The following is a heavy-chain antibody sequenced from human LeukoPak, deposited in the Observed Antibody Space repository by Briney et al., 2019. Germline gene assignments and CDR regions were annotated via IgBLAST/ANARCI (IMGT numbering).Heavy chain of an antibody. D-gene: IGHD2-2*01. CDR3: ARDANQLLWLPMANDAFDI. V-gene: IGHV3-30-3*01. CDR1: GFTFSSYA. J-gene: IGHJ3*02. CDR2: ISYDGSNK. Sequence: AGKSLRLSCAASGFTFSSYAMHWVRQAPGKGLEWVAVISYDGSNKYYADSVKGRFTISRDNSKNTMHLQMNSLRTEDTAVYYCARDANQLLWLPMANDAFDIWGQGTMVAVSS.